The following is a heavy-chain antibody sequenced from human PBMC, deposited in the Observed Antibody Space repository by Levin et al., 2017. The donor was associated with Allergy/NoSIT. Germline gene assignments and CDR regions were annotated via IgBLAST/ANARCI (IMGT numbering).Heavy chain of an antibody. CDR3: SRGTCSRARWSCGILSAFDM. D-gene: IGHD1-26*01. Sequence: PWASVKVSCGASGFNFADYPMSWVRQVPGKGLEWVSGINWNGDITGYADSVKGRFTISRDNAKKSLHLQMNNLRADDTALYFCSRGTCSRARWSCGILSAFDMWGQGTMVTVSS. V-gene: IGHV3-20*04. J-gene: IGHJ3*02. CDR2: INWNGDIT. CDR1: GFNFADYP.